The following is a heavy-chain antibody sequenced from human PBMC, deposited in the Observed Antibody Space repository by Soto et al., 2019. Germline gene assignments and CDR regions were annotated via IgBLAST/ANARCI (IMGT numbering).Heavy chain of an antibody. V-gene: IGHV3-74*03. CDR1: GFTFSSSW. CDR2: ISSDGSSA. Sequence: GSLRLSCAASGFTFSSSWMHWVRQAPGKGLVWVSRISSDGSSATYADSVKGRFTMSRDNAKNTLYLQMNSLRAEDTALYYCAKAAYTSAWEERSFDYWGQGT. D-gene: IGHD6-19*01. J-gene: IGHJ4*02. CDR3: AKAAYTSAWEERSFDY.